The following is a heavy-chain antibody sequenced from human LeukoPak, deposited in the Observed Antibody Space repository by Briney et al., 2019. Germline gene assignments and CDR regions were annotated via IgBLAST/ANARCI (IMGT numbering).Heavy chain of an antibody. CDR1: GFTFDDYA. J-gene: IGHJ4*02. Sequence: PGRSLRLSCAASGFTFDDYAMHWVRQAPGQGLEWVSGISWNSGSIGYADSVKGRFTISRDNAKNSLYLQMNSMRGEDTALYYCAKDLVLGGTTGFDYWGQGTLVTVSS. CDR3: AKDLVLGGTTGFDY. D-gene: IGHD3-16*01. V-gene: IGHV3-9*01. CDR2: ISWNSGSI.